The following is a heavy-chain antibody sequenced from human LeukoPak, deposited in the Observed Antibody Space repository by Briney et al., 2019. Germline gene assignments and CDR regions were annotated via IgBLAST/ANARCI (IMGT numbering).Heavy chain of an antibody. CDR3: ARDSLADRQLNFDY. V-gene: IGHV3-21*01. J-gene: IGHJ4*02. D-gene: IGHD2-2*01. CDR2: ISSSSSYI. Sequence: GGSLRLSCAASGFTFSSYSMNWVRQAPGKGLEWVSSISSSSSYIYYADSVKGRFTISRDNAKSSLYLQMNSLRAEDTAVYYCARDSLADRQLNFDYWGQGTLVTVSS. CDR1: GFTFSSYS.